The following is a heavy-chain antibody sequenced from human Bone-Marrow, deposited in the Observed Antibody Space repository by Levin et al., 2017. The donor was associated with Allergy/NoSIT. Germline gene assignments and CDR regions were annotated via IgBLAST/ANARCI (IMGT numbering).Heavy chain of an antibody. J-gene: IGHJ4*02. D-gene: IGHD3-3*01. V-gene: IGHV1-69*13. CDR3: TFTSFGVVY. Sequence: GASVKVSCKAYGGTFSSYAINWVRQAPGQGLEWMGGIIPSFDSVDYAEKFRGRVSVTAAESTSTAYMELSSLTSEDAAIYYCTFTSFGVVYWGQGSLVTVSS. CDR1: GGTFSSYA. CDR2: IIPSFDSV.